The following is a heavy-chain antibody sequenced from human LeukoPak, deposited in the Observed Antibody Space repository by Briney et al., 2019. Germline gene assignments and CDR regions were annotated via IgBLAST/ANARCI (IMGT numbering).Heavy chain of an antibody. V-gene: IGHV4-38-2*02. J-gene: IGHJ5*02. D-gene: IGHD6-19*01. CDR2: IYHTGST. Sequence: KPSETLSLTCSVSGFSISSVFFWNWIRQPPGQGLEYIGTIYHTGSTYYNPSLNSRVTISVDTSKNQFSLKLSSVTAADTAVYYCTRGGGIGVSDTWGQGTLVTVSS. CDR1: GFSISSVFF. CDR3: TRGGGIGVSDT.